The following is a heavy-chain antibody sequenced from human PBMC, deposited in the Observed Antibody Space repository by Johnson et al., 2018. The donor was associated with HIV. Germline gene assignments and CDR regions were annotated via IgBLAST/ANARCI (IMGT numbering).Heavy chain of an antibody. CDR3: ARDPFTPAGSDAFDI. V-gene: IGHV3-48*04. CDR1: GFTVSSNY. CDR2: ISWNSGNI. J-gene: IGHJ3*02. D-gene: IGHD2-15*01. Sequence: EVQLVESGGGLVQPGGSLRLSCAASGFTVSSNYMSWVRQAPGKGLEWVSGISWNSGNIAYADFVRGRFTISRDNAKNSLYLQMNSLRAEDTAVYYCARDPFTPAGSDAFDIWGQGTMVTVSS.